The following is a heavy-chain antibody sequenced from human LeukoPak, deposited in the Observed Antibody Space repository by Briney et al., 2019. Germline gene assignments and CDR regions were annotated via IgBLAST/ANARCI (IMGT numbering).Heavy chain of an antibody. J-gene: IGHJ4*02. CDR3: ARQAPYGSGSYPFDY. CDR2: MYTSGST. D-gene: IGHD3-10*01. Sequence: PSQTLSLTCTVSGGSISSGSYYWSWIRQPAGKGLEWIGRMYTSGSTNYNPSLKSRVTISVDTSKNQFSLKLSSVTAADTAVYYCARQAPYGSGSYPFDYWGQGTLVTVTS. CDR1: GGSISSGSYY. V-gene: IGHV4-61*02.